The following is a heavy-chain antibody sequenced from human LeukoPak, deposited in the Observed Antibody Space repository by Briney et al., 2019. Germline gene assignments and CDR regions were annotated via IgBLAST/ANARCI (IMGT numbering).Heavy chain of an antibody. CDR3: ARIYYYGSTGPIDH. J-gene: IGHJ4*02. V-gene: IGHV5-51*01. Sequence: RGESLKISCKASGYSFTNYWIAWVRLMPGKGLDWMGLIYPGDSDARYSPSFQGQVTISADKSINTAYLQWSSLKASDTAMYYCARIYYYGSTGPIDHWGQGTLVTVSS. CDR2: IYPGDSDA. D-gene: IGHD3-22*01. CDR1: GYSFTNYW.